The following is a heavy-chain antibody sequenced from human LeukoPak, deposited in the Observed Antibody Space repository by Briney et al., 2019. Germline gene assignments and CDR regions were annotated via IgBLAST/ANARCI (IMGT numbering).Heavy chain of an antibody. CDR2: IIPNNGVK. J-gene: IGHJ4*02. CDR1: GYTFTAYY. CDR3: VRVQDAINPPDH. Sequence: ASVKISYTAFGYTFTAYYLIWVRQAPGHGLGWMGWIIPNNGVKNYEQKFQHRVTMTRDTSISTAYMEWRRLTSDDTAIYFCVRVQDAINPPDHWGQGTLVTVYS. D-gene: IGHD3-9*01. V-gene: IGHV1-2*02.